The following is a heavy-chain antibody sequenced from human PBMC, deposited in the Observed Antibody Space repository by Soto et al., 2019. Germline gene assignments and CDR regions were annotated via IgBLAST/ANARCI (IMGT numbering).Heavy chain of an antibody. CDR1: GGTFSSYA. J-gene: IGHJ5*02. V-gene: IGHV1-69*13. CDR3: ARHPERIAQIGWFDP. Sequence: GASVKVSCKASGGTFSSYAISWVRQAPGQGLKWMGGIIPIFGTANYAQKFQGRVTITADESTSTAYMELNSLRAEDTALYYCARHPERIAQIGWFDPWGQGTLVTVSS. D-gene: IGHD6-13*01. CDR2: IIPIFGTA.